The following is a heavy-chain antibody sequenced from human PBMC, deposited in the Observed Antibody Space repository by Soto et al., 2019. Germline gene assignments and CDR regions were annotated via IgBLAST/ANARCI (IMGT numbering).Heavy chain of an antibody. CDR2: ISHNGGTT. V-gene: IGHV3-23*01. J-gene: IGHJ4*02. Sequence: EVQLLESGGGLVQPGGSLRVSCASSGFSFSTYAMSWVRQPPGKGLEWVSVISHNGGTTYYADSVKGRFTISSDNSKNTLYLQMSSLRAEDTAIYYCAKGVAQGTGWNNLGYWGQGTLVTVSS. CDR3: AKGVAQGTGWNNLGY. CDR1: GFSFSTYA. D-gene: IGHD6-19*01.